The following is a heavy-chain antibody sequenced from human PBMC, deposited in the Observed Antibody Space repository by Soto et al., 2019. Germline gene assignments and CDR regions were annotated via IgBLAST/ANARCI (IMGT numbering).Heavy chain of an antibody. CDR1: GASISNYY. CDR2: IYASGTT. J-gene: IGHJ4*02. V-gene: IGHV4-4*07. CDR3: ARESRSELGTVEY. Sequence: QVRLQESGPGLVKPSETLSLTCTVSGASISNYYWSWIRQPAGKGLECLGRIYASGTTTYNPSLRSRVTMSVDKSKNQFSLNLNSVTAADTAVYYCARESRSELGTVEYWGQGTLVTVSS. D-gene: IGHD1-1*01.